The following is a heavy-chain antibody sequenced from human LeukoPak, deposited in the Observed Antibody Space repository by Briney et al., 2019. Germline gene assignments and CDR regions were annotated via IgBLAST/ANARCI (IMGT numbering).Heavy chain of an antibody. CDR3: ARDGASYCSGGSCSLGHYYYYGMDV. V-gene: IGHV1-18*01. D-gene: IGHD2-15*01. Sequence: ASVTVSCKASGYTFTSYGIIWVRQAPGQGLEWMGWISAYNGNTNYAQKLQGRVTMTTDTSTITAYMELRSLRPDDTAVYYCARDGASYCSGGSCSLGHYYYYGMDVWGQGTTVTVSS. CDR2: ISAYNGNT. J-gene: IGHJ6*02. CDR1: GYTFTSYG.